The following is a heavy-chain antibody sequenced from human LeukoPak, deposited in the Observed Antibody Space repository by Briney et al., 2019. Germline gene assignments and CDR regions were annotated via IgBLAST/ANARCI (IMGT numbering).Heavy chain of an antibody. CDR1: GGTFSSYA. D-gene: IGHD2-15*01. CDR2: IIPILGIA. V-gene: IGHV1-69*04. J-gene: IGHJ6*02. Sequence: GASVKVSCKASGGTFSSYAISWVRQAPGQGFEWMGRIIPILGIANYAQKFQGRVTITADKSTSTAYMELSSLRSEDTAVYYCARDRGYCSGGSCYIPEYGMDVWGQGTTVTVSS. CDR3: ARDRGYCSGGSCYIPEYGMDV.